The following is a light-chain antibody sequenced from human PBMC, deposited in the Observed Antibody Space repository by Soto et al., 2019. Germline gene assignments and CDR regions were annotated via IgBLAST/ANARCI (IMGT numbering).Light chain of an antibody. CDR1: QGIRNY. V-gene: IGKV1-6*01. J-gene: IGKJ1*01. Sequence: AIQMTQSPASLSASVGDRVTITCRASQGIRNYLGWYQQKPGKPPKLLIYAASSLQSGVPSRFSGSGSGTDFTLTISSLQPEDFATYYCLQDRHYPRTFGQGTKVEIK. CDR3: LQDRHYPRT. CDR2: AAS.